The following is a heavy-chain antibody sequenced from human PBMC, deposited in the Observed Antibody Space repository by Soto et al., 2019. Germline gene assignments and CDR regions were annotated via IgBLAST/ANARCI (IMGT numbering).Heavy chain of an antibody. CDR3: ARGVGEMSDY. Sequence: SETLSLTCTVSGGSISSGGYYWSWIRQHPGKGLEWIGYIYYSGSTYYNPSLKSRVTISVDTSKNQFSLKLSSVTAADTAVYYCARGVGEMSDYWGQGTLVTVSS. CDR1: GGSISSGGYY. V-gene: IGHV4-31*03. D-gene: IGHD2-21*01. CDR2: IYYSGST. J-gene: IGHJ4*02.